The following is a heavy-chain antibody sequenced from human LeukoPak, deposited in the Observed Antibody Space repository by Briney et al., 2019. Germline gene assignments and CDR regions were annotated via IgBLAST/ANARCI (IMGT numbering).Heavy chain of an antibody. Sequence: GGSLRLSCAASGLTLRSFGMHWVRQAAGKGLAWVTFISYDGSDKHYADSVKGRFTISRDTSKNTLYLQMNSLRVEDTAVYFCVKGLGNLFDDWGQGTLVTVSS. CDR1: GLTLRSFG. V-gene: IGHV3-30*18. CDR2: ISYDGSDK. CDR3: VKGLGNLFDD. D-gene: IGHD1-14*01. J-gene: IGHJ4*02.